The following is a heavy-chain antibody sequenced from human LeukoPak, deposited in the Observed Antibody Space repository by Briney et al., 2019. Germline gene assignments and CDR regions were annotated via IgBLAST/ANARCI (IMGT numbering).Heavy chain of an antibody. D-gene: IGHD3-10*01. CDR1: GGSISSGDYY. Sequence: PSETLSLTCTVSGGSISSGDYYWSWIRQPPGKGLEWIGYIYYSGSTYYNPSLKSRVTISVDTSKNQFSLKLSSVTAADTAVYYCARGSCGSGSYNWFDPWGQGTLVTVSS. J-gene: IGHJ5*02. CDR3: ARGSCGSGSYNWFDP. V-gene: IGHV4-30-4*01. CDR2: IYYSGST.